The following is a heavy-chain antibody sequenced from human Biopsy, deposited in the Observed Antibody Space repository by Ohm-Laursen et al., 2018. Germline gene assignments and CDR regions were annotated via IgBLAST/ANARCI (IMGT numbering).Heavy chain of an antibody. Sequence: SLRLSCSASGFTFGHYAMHWVRQAPGKGLEWISLIWYDGTNEDYADSVKGRFTISRDNSKNTLYLQINTLALEDTAFYYCAGGLSSGWYGYFDVWGRGTLVTVSS. V-gene: IGHV3-33*01. CDR1: GFTFGHYA. D-gene: IGHD6-19*01. CDR2: IWYDGTNE. J-gene: IGHJ2*01. CDR3: AGGLSSGWYGYFDV.